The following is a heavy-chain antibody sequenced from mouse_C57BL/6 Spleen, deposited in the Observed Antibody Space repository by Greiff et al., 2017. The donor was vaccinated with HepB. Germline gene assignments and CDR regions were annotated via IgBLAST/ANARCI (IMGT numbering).Heavy chain of an antibody. CDR3: ARTLSVTTVASRV. V-gene: IGHV1-64*01. J-gene: IGHJ1*03. Sequence: VQLQQPGAELVKPGASVKLSCKASGYTFTSYWMHWVKQRPGQGLEWIGMIHPNSGSTNYNEKFKSKATLTVDKSSSTAYMQLSSLTSEDSAVYYCARTLSVTTVASRVWGTGATVTVSS. CDR2: IHPNSGST. CDR1: GYTFTSYW. D-gene: IGHD1-1*01.